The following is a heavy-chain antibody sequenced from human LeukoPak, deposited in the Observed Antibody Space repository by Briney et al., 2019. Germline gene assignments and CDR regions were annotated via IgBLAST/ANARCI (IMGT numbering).Heavy chain of an antibody. Sequence: ASVKVSCKVSGYTFTSYAMNWVRQAPGQGLEWMGWINTNTGNPTYAQGFTGRFVFSLDTSVSTAYLQISSLKAEDTAVYYCARDTSIGDFWSGYPPFNWFDPWGQGTLVTVSS. CDR1: GYTFTSYA. J-gene: IGHJ5*02. CDR2: INTNTGNP. V-gene: IGHV7-4-1*02. CDR3: ARDTSIGDFWSGYPPFNWFDP. D-gene: IGHD3-3*01.